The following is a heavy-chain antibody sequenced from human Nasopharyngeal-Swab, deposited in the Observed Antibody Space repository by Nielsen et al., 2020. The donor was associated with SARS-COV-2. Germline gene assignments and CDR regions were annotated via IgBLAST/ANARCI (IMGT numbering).Heavy chain of an antibody. Sequence: SETLSLTCTVSGGSISSYYWSWIRQPPGKGLEWIGYIYYSGSTNYNPSLKSRVTISVDTSKNQFSLKLSSVTAADTAVYYCRGITGTPGAFDIWGQGTRVTVSS. CDR1: GGSISSYY. CDR2: IYYSGST. D-gene: IGHD1-20*01. J-gene: IGHJ3*02. CDR3: RGITGTPGAFDI. V-gene: IGHV4-59*01.